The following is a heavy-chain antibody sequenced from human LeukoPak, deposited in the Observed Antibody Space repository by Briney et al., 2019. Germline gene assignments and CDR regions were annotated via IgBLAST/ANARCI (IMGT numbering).Heavy chain of an antibody. J-gene: IGHJ3*02. CDR3: ARWGPVNYDILTGELVVNAFDI. D-gene: IGHD3-9*01. Sequence: ASVKVSCQASGYPFIENYIHWVRQAPAQGLEWMGWINPNSGGTQYSQKVQGRVALTRDTSITTGYMELSGLTSDDTAVYYCARWGPVNYDILTGELVVNAFDIWGQGTMVTVSS. CDR2: INPNSGGT. V-gene: IGHV1-2*02. CDR1: GYPFIENY.